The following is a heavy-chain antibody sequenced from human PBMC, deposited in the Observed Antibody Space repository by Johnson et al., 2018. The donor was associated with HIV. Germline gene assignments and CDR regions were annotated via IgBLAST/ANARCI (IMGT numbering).Heavy chain of an antibody. D-gene: IGHD5-12*01. CDR2: ITGSGAIT. Sequence: VQLVESGGGVVQPGRSLRLSCAASGFIFSTYAMHWVRQVPGKGLEWVSAITGSGAITYYADSVKGRLTISRDNSKNTLYLQMNSMRAEATAIYYCAKVDDLATMIVGNAFDIWGQGTMVTVSP. J-gene: IGHJ3*02. CDR1: GFIFSTYA. V-gene: IGHV3-23*04. CDR3: AKVDDLATMIVGNAFDI.